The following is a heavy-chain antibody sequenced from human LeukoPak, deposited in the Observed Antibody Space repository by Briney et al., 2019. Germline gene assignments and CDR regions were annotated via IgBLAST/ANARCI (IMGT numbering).Heavy chain of an antibody. CDR3: ARDGSGYDKSTFDY. V-gene: IGHV3-23*01. J-gene: IGHJ4*02. D-gene: IGHD5-12*01. Sequence: GGSLRLSCAASGFTFSRYGMSWVRQAPGKGLEWVSAISGSGGSTFYADSVKGRFTISRDNSKNTLYLQMNSLRAEDTAVYYCARDGSGYDKSTFDYWGQGTLVTVSS. CDR2: ISGSGGST. CDR1: GFTFSRYG.